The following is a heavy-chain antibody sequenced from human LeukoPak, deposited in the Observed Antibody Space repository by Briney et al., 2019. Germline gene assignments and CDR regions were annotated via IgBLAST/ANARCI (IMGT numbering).Heavy chain of an antibody. D-gene: IGHD4-11*01. CDR3: AKGRCYSSEGPSY. Sequence: GGSLTLSCAAPGFIFSSYAMSWVRQAPGKGLEWVSGISGSGGSTYYADSVKGRFTISRDNSKSTLYVQMNGLRAEDTAVYYCAKGRCYSSEGPSYWGQGSLVTVSS. CDR2: ISGSGGST. V-gene: IGHV3-23*01. J-gene: IGHJ4*02. CDR1: GFIFSSYA.